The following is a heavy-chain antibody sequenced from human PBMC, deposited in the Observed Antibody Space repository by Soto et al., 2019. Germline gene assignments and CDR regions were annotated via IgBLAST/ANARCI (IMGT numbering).Heavy chain of an antibody. CDR3: ARGSGYDFWSGYYSYGMEV. CDR1: GGSFSGYY. D-gene: IGHD3-3*01. J-gene: IGHJ6*01. CDR2: INHSGST. Sequence: SETLSLTCAVYGGSFSGYYWSWIRQPPGKGLEWIGEINHSGSTNYNPSLKSRVTISVDTSKNQFSLKLSSVTAADTAVYYCARGSGYDFWSGYYSYGMEVWGQWPPVTVSS. V-gene: IGHV4-34*01.